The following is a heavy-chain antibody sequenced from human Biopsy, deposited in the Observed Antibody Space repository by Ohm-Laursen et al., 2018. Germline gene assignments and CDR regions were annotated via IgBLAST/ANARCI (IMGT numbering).Heavy chain of an antibody. CDR1: GASVSSGSYD. J-gene: IGHJ3*01. CDR2: IYNDVST. Sequence: SQTLSLTCIVSGASVSSGSYDWSWIRKPPGKGLERIGNIYNDVSTKYNPSLRSRVTISADKSTNQFSLKLRSVTAADTAVYYCARGYAGLYEAFDFWGQGTVVTVAS. CDR3: ARGYAGLYEAFDF. D-gene: IGHD5-18*01. V-gene: IGHV4-61*01.